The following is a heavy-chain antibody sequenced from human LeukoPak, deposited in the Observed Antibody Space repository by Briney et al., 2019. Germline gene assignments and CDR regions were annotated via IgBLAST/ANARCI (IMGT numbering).Heavy chain of an antibody. CDR3: AGVQSGWSVEY. CDR2: LYTSGGT. D-gene: IGHD6-19*01. J-gene: IGHJ4*02. Sequence: SETLSLTCTVSGASISTYYWSWIRQSAGKGLEWIGRLYTSGGTDYNPSLKSRLTMSVDTSKNQFSLKLSSVTAADTAVYYCAGVQSGWSVEYWGQGTLVTVSS. CDR1: GASISTYY. V-gene: IGHV4-4*07.